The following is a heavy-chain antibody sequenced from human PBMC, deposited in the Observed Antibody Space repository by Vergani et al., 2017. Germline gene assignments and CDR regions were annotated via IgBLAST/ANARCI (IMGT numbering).Heavy chain of an antibody. CDR2: IYYSGST. Sequence: QLQLQESGPGLVKPSETLSLTCTVSGGSTSSSSYYWGWIRQPPGKGLEWIGSIYYSGSTYYNPSLKSRVTISVDTSKNQFSLKLSSVTAADTAVYYCASDGGPTVNPTVWHYYWGQGTLVTVSS. V-gene: IGHV4-39*07. CDR3: ASDGGPTVNPTVWHYY. CDR1: GGSTSSSSYY. J-gene: IGHJ4*02. D-gene: IGHD4-17*01.